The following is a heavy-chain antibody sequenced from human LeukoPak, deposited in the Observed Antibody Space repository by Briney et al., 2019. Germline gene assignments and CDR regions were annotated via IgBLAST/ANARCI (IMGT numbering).Heavy chain of an antibody. CDR3: ARATPRAAEATGWFDP. D-gene: IGHD6-13*01. Sequence: ASVKVSCKASGYTFTSYGISWVRQAPGQGLEWMGIINPSGGSTSYAQKFQGRVTMTRDMSTSTVYMELSSLRSEDTAVYYCARATPRAAEATGWFDPWGQGTLVTVSS. CDR2: INPSGGST. V-gene: IGHV1-46*01. CDR1: GYTFTSYG. J-gene: IGHJ5*02.